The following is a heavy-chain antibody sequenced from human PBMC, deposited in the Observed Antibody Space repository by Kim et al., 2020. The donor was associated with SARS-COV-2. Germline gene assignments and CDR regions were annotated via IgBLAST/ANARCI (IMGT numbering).Heavy chain of an antibody. Sequence: GGSLRLSCAASGFTFSSYAMSWVRQAPGKGLEWVSAISGSGGSTYYADSVKGRFTISRDNSKNTLYLQMNSLRAEDTAVYYCAKAIMGDIAVAVLFDYWGQGTLVTVSS. V-gene: IGHV3-23*01. J-gene: IGHJ4*02. CDR1: GFTFSSYA. CDR3: AKAIMGDIAVAVLFDY. D-gene: IGHD6-19*01. CDR2: ISGSGGST.